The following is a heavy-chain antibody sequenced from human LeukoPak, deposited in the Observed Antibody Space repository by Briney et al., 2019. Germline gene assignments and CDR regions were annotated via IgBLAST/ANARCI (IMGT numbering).Heavy chain of an antibody. V-gene: IGHV3-7*01. J-gene: IGHJ4*02. CDR1: GFTFSSSW. CDR2: IKEDGTAK. D-gene: IGHD3-22*01. CDR3: ARVQSYYDSSGIDY. Sequence: PGGSLRLSCAASGFTFSSSWMAWVRQAPGKGLEWVGNIKEDGTAKNYVVSVRGRFTISRDNAKNSLYLQMNSLRAEDTAVYYCARVQSYYDSSGIDYWGQGTLVTVSS.